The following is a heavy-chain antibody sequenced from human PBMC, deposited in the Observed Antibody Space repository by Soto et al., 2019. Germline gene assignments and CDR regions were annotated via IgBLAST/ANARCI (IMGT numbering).Heavy chain of an antibody. V-gene: IGHV3-30*03. CDR3: AREKGRGYYDFWSGYYKPYYFDY. D-gene: IGHD3-3*01. J-gene: IGHJ4*02. CDR1: GFRFNSYG. CDR2: ISYDGSNK. Sequence: QVQLVESGGGVVQPGRSLRVSCAASGFRFNSYGIHWVRQAPGKGLEWVAVISYDGSNKHYADSVKGRFTISRDNSKNTLYLQMNSLRAEDTAVYYCAREKGRGYYDFWSGYYKPYYFDYWGQGTLVTVSS.